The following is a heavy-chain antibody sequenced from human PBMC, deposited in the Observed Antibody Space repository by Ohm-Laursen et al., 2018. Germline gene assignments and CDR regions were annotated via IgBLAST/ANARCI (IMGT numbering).Heavy chain of an antibody. CDR3: AKGSANLGDY. J-gene: IGHJ4*02. CDR2: ISTSGSGT. CDR1: GFTFSSYG. Sequence: GSLRLSCAASGFTFSSYGMHWVRQAPGKGLEWVSSISTSGSGTYYANSVKGPFTISRDNTKSMLYLQMNNLRAEDTAVYYCAKGSANLGDYWGQGTLVTVSS. V-gene: IGHV3-23*01.